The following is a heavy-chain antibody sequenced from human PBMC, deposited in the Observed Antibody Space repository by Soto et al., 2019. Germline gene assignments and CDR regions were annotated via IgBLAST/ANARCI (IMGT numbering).Heavy chain of an antibody. CDR3: ARGIYGDYVVLDY. Sequence: SVKVSCKASGGTSSSYTISWVRQAPGQGLEWMGRIIPILGIANYAQKFQGRVTITADKSTSTAYMELSSLRSEDTAVYYCARGIYGDYVVLDYWGQGTLVTVSS. CDR2: IIPILGIA. V-gene: IGHV1-69*02. D-gene: IGHD4-17*01. J-gene: IGHJ4*02. CDR1: GGTSSSYT.